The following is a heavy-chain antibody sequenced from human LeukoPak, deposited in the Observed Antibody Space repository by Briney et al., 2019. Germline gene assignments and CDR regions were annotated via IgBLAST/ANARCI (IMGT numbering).Heavy chain of an antibody. CDR3: AKEVRPVAGTRFDY. J-gene: IGHJ4*02. D-gene: IGHD6-19*01. CDR2: ISGSDGST. Sequence: GGSLRLSCAASGFTFSNYAMNWVRQAPGKGLEWVSSISGSDGSTYYADSAKGRFTISRDNSKNTLYLQINSLRAEDTAVYYCAKEVRPVAGTRFDYWGQGTLVTVSS. V-gene: IGHV3-23*01. CDR1: GFTFSNYA.